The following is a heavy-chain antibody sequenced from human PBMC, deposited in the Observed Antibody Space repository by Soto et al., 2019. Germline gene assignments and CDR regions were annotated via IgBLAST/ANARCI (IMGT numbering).Heavy chain of an antibody. CDR3: ARVFPFHYYGSGSYEYYGMDV. CDR1: GYTFTSYG. CDR2: ISAYNGNT. J-gene: IGHJ6*02. V-gene: IGHV1-18*01. D-gene: IGHD3-10*01. Sequence: ASVKVSCKASGYTFTSYGISWVRQAPGQGLAWMGWISAYNGNTNYAQKLQGRVTMTTDTSTSTAYMELRSLRSDDTAVYYCARVFPFHYYGSGSYEYYGMDVWGQGTTVTVSS.